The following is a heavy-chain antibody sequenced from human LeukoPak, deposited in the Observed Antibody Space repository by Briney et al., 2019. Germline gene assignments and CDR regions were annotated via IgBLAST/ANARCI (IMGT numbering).Heavy chain of an antibody. CDR1: GDSMSGFH. CDR2: IYYSGSA. CDR3: ARGYDSTGYVLTDI. V-gene: IGHV4-59*08. J-gene: IGHJ3*02. D-gene: IGHD3-22*01. Sequence: PSETLSLTCTISGDSMSGFHCSWIRQPPGKGLEWIGYIYYSGSANYNPSLKSRVTISVDTSKNQFSLKLSSVTAADTALYYCARGYDSTGYVLTDIWGQGTTVTVSS.